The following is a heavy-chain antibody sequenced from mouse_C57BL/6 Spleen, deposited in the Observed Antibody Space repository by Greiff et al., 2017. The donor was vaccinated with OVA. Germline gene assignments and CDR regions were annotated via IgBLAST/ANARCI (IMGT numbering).Heavy chain of an antibody. CDR2: ISYSGST. Sequence: VQLKESGPGMVKPSQSLSLTCTVTGYSITSGYDWHWIRHFPGNKLEWMGYISYSGSTNYNPSLKSRISITHDTSKNHFFLKLNSVTTEDTATYYCARGDTTVVANPLFDYWGQGTTLTVSS. CDR1: GYSITSGYD. CDR3: ARGDTTVVANPLFDY. V-gene: IGHV3-1*01. J-gene: IGHJ2*01. D-gene: IGHD1-1*01.